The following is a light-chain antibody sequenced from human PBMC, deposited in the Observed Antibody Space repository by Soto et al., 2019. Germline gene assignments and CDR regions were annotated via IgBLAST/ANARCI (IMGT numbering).Light chain of an antibody. J-gene: IGKJ4*01. CDR2: YGGT. CDR3: QQYGSSPLT. V-gene: IGKV3-20*01. CDR1: QSIPNNY. Sequence: LTKSPCAVSLSQRNGATLTCRASQSIPNNYLAWYQQKPGQAPRLLIYYGGTSRAAGIPDRFSGSGSGTDFTLTISRLEPEDSAVYYCQQYGSSPLTFGGGTKVDIK.